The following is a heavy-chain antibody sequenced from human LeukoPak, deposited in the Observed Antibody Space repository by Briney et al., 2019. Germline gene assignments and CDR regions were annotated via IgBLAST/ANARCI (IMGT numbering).Heavy chain of an antibody. CDR1: GYSISSGYY. V-gene: IGHV4-38-2*02. CDR2: IYDSGST. J-gene: IGHJ4*02. Sequence: SETLSLTCTVSGYSISSGYYWGWIRQPPGKGLEWIGSIYDSGSTYYNPSLKSRVTISVDTSKNQFSLKLSSVTAADTAVYYCARAQAQAYGSGSYYIPVISGSDYWGQGTLVTVSS. D-gene: IGHD3-10*01. CDR3: ARAQAQAYGSGSYYIPVISGSDY.